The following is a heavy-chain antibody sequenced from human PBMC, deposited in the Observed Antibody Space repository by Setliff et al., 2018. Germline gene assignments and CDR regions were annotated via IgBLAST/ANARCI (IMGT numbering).Heavy chain of an antibody. J-gene: IGHJ6*03. CDR2: TIPSFGST. CDR3: AREGVDTRSSTDYRYYMDV. D-gene: IGHD5-18*01. V-gene: IGHV1-69*05. Sequence: PRQGLEWMGGTIPSFGSTNYAQKFQDRVTIITDESTSTAYMELSSLRTEDTAVYYCAREGVDTRSSTDYRYYMDVWGKGTTVTVSS.